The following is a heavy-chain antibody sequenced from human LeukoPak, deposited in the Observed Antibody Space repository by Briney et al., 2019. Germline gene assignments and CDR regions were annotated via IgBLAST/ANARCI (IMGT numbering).Heavy chain of an antibody. CDR3: AKISYLDDVSWDP. CDR2: INPSSGGT. Sequence: GASVKVSCKASGYTFTASYIHWVRQAPGQGLERMGWINPSSGGTNYAQKFQGRVTMARDTSISTAYMELNRLRSDDTAVYYCAKISYLDDVSWDPWGQGTLVTVSS. V-gene: IGHV1-2*02. CDR1: GYTFTASY. D-gene: IGHD3-16*02. J-gene: IGHJ5*02.